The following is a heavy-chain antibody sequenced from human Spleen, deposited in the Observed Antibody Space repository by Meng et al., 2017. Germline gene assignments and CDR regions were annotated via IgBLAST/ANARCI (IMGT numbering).Heavy chain of an antibody. CDR2: VFHTGST. CDR3: ARGPTTMAHDFDY. CDR1: GGSIISSNW. J-gene: IGHJ4*02. V-gene: IGHV4-4*02. Sequence: GRLQGSGPGLVKSSGTLSLTRAVSGGSIISSNWWSWVRQPPGKGLEWIGEVFHTGSTNYNPSLESRATISVDTSQNNLSLKLSSVTAADSAVYYCARGPTTMAHDFDYWGQGTLVTVSS. D-gene: IGHD4-11*01.